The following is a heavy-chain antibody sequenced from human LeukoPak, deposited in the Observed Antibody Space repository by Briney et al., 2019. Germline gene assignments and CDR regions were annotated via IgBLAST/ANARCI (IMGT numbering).Heavy chain of an antibody. D-gene: IGHD3-10*01. CDR3: ARVSMVRGAPDYYFDY. J-gene: IGHJ4*02. CDR1: GGSFSSYY. V-gene: IGHV4-34*01. Sequence: PSETLSLTCAVYGGSFSSYYWSWIRQPPGKGLEWIGEINHSGSTNYNPSLKSRVTISVDTSKNQFSLKLSSVTAADTAVYYCARVSMVRGAPDYYFDYWGQGTLVTVSS. CDR2: INHSGST.